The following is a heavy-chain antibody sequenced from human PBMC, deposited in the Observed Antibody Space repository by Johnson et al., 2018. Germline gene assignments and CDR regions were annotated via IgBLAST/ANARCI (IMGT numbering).Heavy chain of an antibody. CDR3: ARDGTGWLPGI. CDR1: VFTFSNEA. J-gene: IGHJ3*02. Sequence: VQLQESGGGLVQPGGSLRLSCAASVFTFSNEAMSWVRQAPGKGLEWVSAISVSGGRTFYTDSVKGRLTISRENSRDTGYLQMGRLGVEETAVYYCARDGTGWLPGIWGQGTMVTVSS. D-gene: IGHD6-19*01. V-gene: IGHV3-23*01. CDR2: ISVSGGRT.